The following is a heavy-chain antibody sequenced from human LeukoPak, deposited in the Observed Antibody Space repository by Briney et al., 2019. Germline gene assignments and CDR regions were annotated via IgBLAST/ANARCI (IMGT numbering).Heavy chain of an antibody. CDR2: INHSGST. V-gene: IGHV4-34*01. Sequence: PSETLSLTCAVYGGSFSGYYWSWIRQPPGKGLEWIGEINHSGSTNYNPSLKSRVTISVDTSKNQFSLKLSSVTAADTAVYYCARNVAGASYYDSSGYYFDYWGQGTLVTVSS. CDR3: ARNVAGASYYDSSGYYFDY. CDR1: GGSFSGYY. J-gene: IGHJ4*02. D-gene: IGHD3-22*01.